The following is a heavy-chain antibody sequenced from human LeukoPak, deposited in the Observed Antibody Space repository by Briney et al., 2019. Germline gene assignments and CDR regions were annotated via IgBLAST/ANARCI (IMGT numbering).Heavy chain of an antibody. CDR1: GYTLTELS. V-gene: IGHV1-24*01. D-gene: IGHD6-13*01. CDR2: FDPEDGET. Sequence: GASVKVSCKVSGYTLTELSMHWVRQAPGKGLEWMGGFDPEDGETIYAQKFQGRVTMTEDTSTDTAYMELSSLRSGDTAVYYCATGGSSWYLVFDYWGQGTLVTVSS. J-gene: IGHJ4*02. CDR3: ATGGSSWYLVFDY.